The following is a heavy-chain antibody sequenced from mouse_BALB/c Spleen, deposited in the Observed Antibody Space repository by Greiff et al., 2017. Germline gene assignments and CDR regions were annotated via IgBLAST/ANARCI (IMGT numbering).Heavy chain of an antibody. CDR2: IYPGDGDT. J-gene: IGHJ2*01. CDR3: ARDYGSEYYFDY. D-gene: IGHD1-1*01. V-gene: IGHV1-87*01. Sequence: SGAELARPGASVKLSCKASGYTFTSYWMQWVKQRPGQGLEWIGAIYPGDGDTRYTQKFKGKATLTADKSSSTAYMQLSSLASEDSAVYYCARDYGSEYYFDYWGQGTTLTVSS. CDR1: GYTFTSYW.